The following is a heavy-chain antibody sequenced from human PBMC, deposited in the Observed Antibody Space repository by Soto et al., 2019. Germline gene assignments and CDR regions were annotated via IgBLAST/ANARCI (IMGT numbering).Heavy chain of an antibody. Sequence: LRLSCAASGFTFSNYGMHWVRQAPGKGLEWVTLISYDGSDKYYAGSVKGRFTISRDNSKNTLYLQMNSLRTEDTAVYFCARDVGGGNSLDYWGQGTQVTVSS. CDR3: ARDVGGGNSLDY. CDR2: ISYDGSDK. J-gene: IGHJ4*02. V-gene: IGHV3-30*03. D-gene: IGHD2-21*02. CDR1: GFTFSNYG.